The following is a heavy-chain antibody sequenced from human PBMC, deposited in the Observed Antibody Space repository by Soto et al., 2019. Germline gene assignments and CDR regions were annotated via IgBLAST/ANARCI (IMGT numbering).Heavy chain of an antibody. CDR3: AHRPKSDGLFAY. Sequence: QSTLKESGPTLVKPTQTLTLTCSFSGFSLSTNGVGVGWIRQPPGKALAWLALIYWNDDKRYRPSLKSRLTITKNTSKNHVVLIMTNMEPVDTATDYCAHRPKSDGLFAYCGQGTLVTVSA. J-gene: IGHJ4*02. V-gene: IGHV2-5*01. CDR1: GFSLSTNGVG. CDR2: IYWNDDK.